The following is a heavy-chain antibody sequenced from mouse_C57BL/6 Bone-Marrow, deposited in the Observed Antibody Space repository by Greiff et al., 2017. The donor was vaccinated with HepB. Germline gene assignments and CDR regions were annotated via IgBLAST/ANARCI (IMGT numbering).Heavy chain of an antibody. CDR2: IDPSDSYT. CDR3: APTVAQHGYWYFDD. Sequence: QVQLKQPGAELVMPGASVKLSCKASGYTFTSYWMHWVKQRPGQGLEWIGEIDPSDSYTNYNQKFKGKSTLTVDKSSSTAYMQLSSLTSEDSAVYYCAPTVAQHGYWYFDDWGTGTTVTVSS. J-gene: IGHJ1*03. CDR1: GYTFTSYW. V-gene: IGHV1-69*01. D-gene: IGHD1-1*01.